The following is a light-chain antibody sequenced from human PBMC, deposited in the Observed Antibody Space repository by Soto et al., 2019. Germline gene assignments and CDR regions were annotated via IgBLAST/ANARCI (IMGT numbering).Light chain of an antibody. V-gene: IGKV1-5*01. CDR3: QQVESYPST. J-gene: IGKJ4*01. CDR1: QSLNSR. Sequence: DIQLTQSPSTLSASVGARVTLTCRAAQSLNSRLAWYQHRPGKAPRLLIYDAYTLQSGVQSRFSGSGFGTDFTLTITSLQPEDFATYYCQQVESYPSTFGGGTKVDIK. CDR2: DAY.